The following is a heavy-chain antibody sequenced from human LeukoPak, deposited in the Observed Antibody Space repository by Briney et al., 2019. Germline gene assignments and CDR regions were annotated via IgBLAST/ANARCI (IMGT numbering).Heavy chain of an antibody. V-gene: IGHV1-46*01. CDR2: INPGAGTT. D-gene: IGHD6-13*01. J-gene: IGHJ5*02. Sequence: ASVKVSCKASGYTFTGYYMHWVRQAPGQGLEWMGIINPGAGTTTYAQKFQGRVTMTRDTSTSTVYMELSSLRSEDTAVYYCARDGDENSSSWSWFDPWGQGTLVTVSS. CDR1: GYTFTGYY. CDR3: ARDGDENSSSWSWFDP.